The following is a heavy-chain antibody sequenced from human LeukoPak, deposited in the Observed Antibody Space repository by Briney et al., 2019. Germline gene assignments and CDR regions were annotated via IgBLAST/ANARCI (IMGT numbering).Heavy chain of an antibody. J-gene: IGHJ4*02. V-gene: IGHV3-21*01. Sequence: SGGSLRLSCAASGFTFSSYSMNWVRQAPGKGLEWVSSISSSSSYIYYADSVKGRFTISRDNAKNSLYLQMNSLRAEDTAVYYCARDDLLAVAGAGAEEYNDDWGQGTLVTVSS. CDR2: ISSSSSYI. CDR3: ARDDLLAVAGAGAEEYNDD. CDR1: GFTFSSYS. D-gene: IGHD6-19*01.